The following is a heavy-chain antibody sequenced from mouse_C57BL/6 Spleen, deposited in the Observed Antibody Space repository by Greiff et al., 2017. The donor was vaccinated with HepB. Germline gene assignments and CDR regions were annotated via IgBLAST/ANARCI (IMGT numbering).Heavy chain of an antibody. CDR3: ARNEIWSWFAY. Sequence: QVQLQQSGPGLVQPSQSLSITCTVSGFSLTSYGVHWVRQSPGKGLEWLGVIWSGGSTDYNAAFISRLSISKDNSKSQVFFKMNSLQADDTAIYYCARNEIWSWFAYWGQGTLVTVSA. V-gene: IGHV2-2*01. CDR1: GFSLTSYG. CDR2: IWSGGST. J-gene: IGHJ3*01.